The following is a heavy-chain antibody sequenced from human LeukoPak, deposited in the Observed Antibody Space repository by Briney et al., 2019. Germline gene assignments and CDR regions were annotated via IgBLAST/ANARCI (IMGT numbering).Heavy chain of an antibody. CDR1: GDSINSLDL. V-gene: IGHV4-4*02. CDR2: MYLSGTT. D-gene: IGHD3-22*01. CDR3: AGLVGRYSSGLYYYYFDY. J-gene: IGHJ4*02. Sequence: SETLSLTCTVSGDSINSLDLWSWVGQPPGKGLEWSGEMYLSGTTHSNPSVKSRVTISIDKSKNQFFLNLSSVTAADTAVYYCAGLVGRYSSGLYYYYFDYWGQGTLVTVSS.